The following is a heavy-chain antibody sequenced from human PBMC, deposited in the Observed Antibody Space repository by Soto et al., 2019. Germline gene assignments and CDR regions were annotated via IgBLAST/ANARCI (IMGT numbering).Heavy chain of an antibody. CDR2: ISHDGRIE. CDR1: GFTFSTFA. Sequence: LSLSCAASGFTFSTFALHWVRQAPGEGLEWVALISHDGRIEKYADSVKGRFTISRDNSKNTLYMQMDSLRLEDTGVYYCARDGLPDDFRSGGYWFDPRGQGTPVTVS. CDR3: ARDGLPDDFRSGGYWFDP. D-gene: IGHD3-3*01. V-gene: IGHV3-30-3*01. J-gene: IGHJ5*02.